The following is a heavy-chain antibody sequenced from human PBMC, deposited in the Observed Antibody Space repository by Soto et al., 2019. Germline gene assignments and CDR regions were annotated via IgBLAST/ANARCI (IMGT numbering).Heavy chain of an antibody. CDR2: IYYRGST. CDR1: GGSISSHY. V-gene: IGHV4-59*11. Sequence: SETLSLTCTVSGGSISSHYWSWVRQAPGKGLERIGHIYYRGSTNYNSSLRSRSTISVDTSKNQFSLKLNSVTTADTAVYYCARDGREASGMDVWGQGTKVTVSS. D-gene: IGHD1-26*01. J-gene: IGHJ6*02. CDR3: ARDGREASGMDV.